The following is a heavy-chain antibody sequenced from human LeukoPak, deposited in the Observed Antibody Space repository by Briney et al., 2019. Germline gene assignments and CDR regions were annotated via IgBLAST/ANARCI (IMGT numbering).Heavy chain of an antibody. V-gene: IGHV4-34*01. Sequence: SETLSLTCGVYGGSFSGYYWSWIRQPPGKGLEWIGSIYYSGSTYYSPSLKSRVTISVDTSKNQFSLKLSSLTAADTAIYYCASLRERSYYARGFDYWGQGTLVTVSS. D-gene: IGHD1-26*01. CDR2: IYYSGST. CDR1: GGSFSGYY. CDR3: ASLRERSYYARGFDY. J-gene: IGHJ4*02.